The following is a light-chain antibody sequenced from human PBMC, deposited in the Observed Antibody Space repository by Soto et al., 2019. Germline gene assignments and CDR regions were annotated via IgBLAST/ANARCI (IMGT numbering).Light chain of an antibody. J-gene: IGLJ2*01. V-gene: IGLV2-23*02. CDR1: SSDVGSYDL. Sequence: QSALTQPASVSGSPGQSITISCTGTSSDVGSYDLVSWYQQHPGTAPKLIIYEVTKRPAGVSNRFSGSKSGNTASLTISGLQGEDDSDYYCCSYANSSTLLFGGGTKRTVL. CDR3: CSYANSSTLL. CDR2: EVT.